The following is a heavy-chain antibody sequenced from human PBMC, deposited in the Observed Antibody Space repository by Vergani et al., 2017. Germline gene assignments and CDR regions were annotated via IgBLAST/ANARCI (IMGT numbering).Heavy chain of an antibody. Sequence: EVQLVESGGGLVQPGGSLRLSCAASGFTFSSYDMHWVRQATGKGLEWVSAIGTAGDTYYPGSVKGRFTISRENAKNSLYLQMNSLRAEDTAVYYCAKESGVRGADYWGQGTLVTVSS. CDR3: AKESGVRGADY. D-gene: IGHD3-10*01. J-gene: IGHJ4*02. V-gene: IGHV3-13*01. CDR2: IGTAGDT. CDR1: GFTFSSYD.